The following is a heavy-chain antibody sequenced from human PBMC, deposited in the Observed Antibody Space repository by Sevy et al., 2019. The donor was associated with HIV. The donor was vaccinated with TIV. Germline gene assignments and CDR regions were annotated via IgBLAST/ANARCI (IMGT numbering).Heavy chain of an antibody. CDR1: GFTVSRNY. CDR2: IYSGGRI. Sequence: GGSLRLSCAASGFTVSRNYMNWVRQAPGKGLEWVSVIYSGGRIEYADSVKGRLTVSGDNSKSTRYLQMNSQRAEDTGVYYGASFTAQAPAGHYWYFDLWGRGTLVTVSS. CDR3: ASFTAQAPAGHYWYFDL. D-gene: IGHD2-21*02. V-gene: IGHV3-53*01. J-gene: IGHJ2*01.